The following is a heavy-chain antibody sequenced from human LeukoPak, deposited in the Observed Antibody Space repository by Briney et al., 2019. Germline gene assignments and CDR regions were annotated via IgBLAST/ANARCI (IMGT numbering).Heavy chain of an antibody. CDR2: INPNSGGT. CDR1: GYTFTGYY. D-gene: IGHD3-10*01. V-gene: IGHV1-2*02. CDR3: ARVIARGGYDAFDI. Sequence: ASVQVSCKASGYTFTGYYMHWVRQAPGQGLEWMGWINPNSGGTNYAQKFQGRVTMTRDTSISTAYMELSRLRSDDTAVYYCARVIARGGYDAFDIWGQGTMVTVSS. J-gene: IGHJ3*02.